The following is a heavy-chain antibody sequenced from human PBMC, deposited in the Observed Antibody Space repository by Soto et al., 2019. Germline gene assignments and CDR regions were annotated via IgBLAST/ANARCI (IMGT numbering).Heavy chain of an antibody. Sequence: SETLSLTCTVSGGSISSYYWSWIRQPPGKGLEWIGYIYYSGSTNYNPSLKSRVTISVDTSKNQFSLKLSSVTAADTAVYYCARDSGVWSGYYYYYYMDVWGKGTTVTVSS. CDR1: GGSISSYY. J-gene: IGHJ6*03. CDR3: ARDSGVWSGYYYYYYMDV. D-gene: IGHD3-3*01. CDR2: IYYSGST. V-gene: IGHV4-59*01.